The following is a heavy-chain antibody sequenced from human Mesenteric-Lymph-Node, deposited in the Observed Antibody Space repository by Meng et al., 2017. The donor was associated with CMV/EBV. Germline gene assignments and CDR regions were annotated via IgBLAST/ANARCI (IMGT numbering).Heavy chain of an antibody. CDR1: GGSLSSSSYY. V-gene: IGHV4-39*07. J-gene: IGHJ4*02. CDR3: ARDGDYYDSSGYNPFDY. D-gene: IGHD3-22*01. CDR2: IYYSGST. Sequence: QLQLQESGPGLVKPSEPLSLTCTVSGGSLSSSSYYWGWIRQPPGKGLEWIGSIYYSGSTYYNPSLKSRVTISVDTSKNQFSLKLSSVTAADTAVYYCARDGDYYDSSGYNPFDYWGQGTLVTVSS.